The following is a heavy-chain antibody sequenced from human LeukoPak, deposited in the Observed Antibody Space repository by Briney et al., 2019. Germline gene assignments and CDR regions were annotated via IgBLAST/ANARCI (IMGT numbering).Heavy chain of an antibody. CDR2: MHYSGDT. CDR3: ARGPLAYSSGWEFDY. CDR1: GGSISGFF. J-gene: IGHJ4*02. V-gene: IGHV4-59*01. Sequence: PSETLSLTCTVSGGSISGFFWSWIRQPPGKGLEWIGSMHYSGDTKYNPSLKSRVSLSIDTSRQQFSLRLSSVSAADTAVYYCARGPLAYSSGWEFDYWGQGTLVTVSS. D-gene: IGHD6-19*01.